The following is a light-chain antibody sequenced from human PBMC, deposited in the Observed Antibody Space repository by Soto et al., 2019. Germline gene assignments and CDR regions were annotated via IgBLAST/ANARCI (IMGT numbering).Light chain of an antibody. J-gene: IGKJ2*01. Sequence: IQLTQSPSSLSASVGDRVTITCRASQGISSYLAWYQQKPGKAPKLLIYAASTLQSGVPSRFSGSGSGTDFTLTISSLQPEDFATYHCQQLNSYPPAFGQGTKLELK. CDR3: QQLNSYPPA. CDR2: AAS. CDR1: QGISSY. V-gene: IGKV1-9*01.